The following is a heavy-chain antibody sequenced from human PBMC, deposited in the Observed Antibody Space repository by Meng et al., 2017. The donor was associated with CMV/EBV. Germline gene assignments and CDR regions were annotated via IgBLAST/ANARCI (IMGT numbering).Heavy chain of an antibody. D-gene: IGHD3-9*01. J-gene: IGHJ6*02. CDR1: GYTFTSYG. CDR3: ARESKTYYDILTGYTYYFGMDV. Sequence: ASVKVSCKASGYTFTSYGISWVRQAPGQGLEWMGWISAYNGNTNYAQTLQGRVTMTTDTSTSTAYMELRSLRSDDTAVYYGARESKTYYDILTGYTYYFGMDVWGQGTTVTVSS. CDR2: ISAYNGNT. V-gene: IGHV1-18*01.